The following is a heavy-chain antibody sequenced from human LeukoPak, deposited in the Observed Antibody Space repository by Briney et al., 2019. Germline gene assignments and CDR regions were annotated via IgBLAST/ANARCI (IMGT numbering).Heavy chain of an antibody. D-gene: IGHD2-8*01. J-gene: IGHJ4*02. Sequence: GGSLKLSCAASGFTFSGSAMHWVRQASGKGLERVGRIRSKANSYATAYAASVKGRFTISRDDSKNTAYLQMNSLKTEDTAVYYCTRLYCTNGVCYFDYWGQGTLVTVSS. CDR1: GFTFSGSA. CDR3: TRLYCTNGVCYFDY. CDR2: IRSKANSYAT. V-gene: IGHV3-73*01.